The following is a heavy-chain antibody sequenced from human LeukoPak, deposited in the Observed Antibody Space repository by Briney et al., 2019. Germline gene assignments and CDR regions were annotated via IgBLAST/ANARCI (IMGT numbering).Heavy chain of an antibody. V-gene: IGHV1-2*02. CDR2: INPNSGGT. CDR1: GYTFTGYY. Sequence: ASVKVSCKASGYTFTGYYMHWVRQAPGQGLEWMGWINPNSGGTNYAQKFQGRVTMTRDTSISTAYMELSRLKSDDTAVYYCAADCSTTSCYNDLGDYWGQGTLVTVSS. J-gene: IGHJ4*02. CDR3: AADCSTTSCYNDLGDY. D-gene: IGHD2-2*02.